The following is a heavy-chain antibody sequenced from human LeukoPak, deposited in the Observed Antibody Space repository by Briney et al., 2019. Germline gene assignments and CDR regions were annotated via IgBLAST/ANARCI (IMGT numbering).Heavy chain of an antibody. J-gene: IGHJ4*02. CDR2: IKQDGSEK. V-gene: IGHV3-7*01. CDR1: GFTFSSYW. Sequence: GSLRLSCAASGFTFSSYWMGWVRQAPGKGLEWVANIKQDGSEKYYVDSVKGRFTISRDNAKNSLYLQMNSLRAEDKAVYYCARDRGYYDSSGYYYWGQGTLVTVSS. D-gene: IGHD3-22*01. CDR3: ARDRGYYDSSGYYY.